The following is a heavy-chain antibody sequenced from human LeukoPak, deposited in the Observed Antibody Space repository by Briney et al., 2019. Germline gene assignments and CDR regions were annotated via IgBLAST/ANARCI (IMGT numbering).Heavy chain of an antibody. Sequence: PGGSLRLSCAASAFTFSSYSMNWVRQAPGKGLEWVSYISSSSSTIYYADSVKGRFTISRDNAKNSLYLQMNSLRAEDTAVYYCARVDDIVVVPAAMPSDYWGQGTLVTVSS. CDR3: ARVDDIVVVPAAMPSDY. CDR2: ISSSSSTI. CDR1: AFTFSSYS. J-gene: IGHJ4*02. D-gene: IGHD2-2*01. V-gene: IGHV3-48*01.